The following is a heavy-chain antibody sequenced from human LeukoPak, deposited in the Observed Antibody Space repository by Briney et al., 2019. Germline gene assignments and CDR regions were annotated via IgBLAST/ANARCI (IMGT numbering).Heavy chain of an antibody. CDR3: ARLDRSSSWLWYFDY. D-gene: IGHD6-13*01. CDR1: GGSVSSGSYY. Sequence: SETLSLTCTVSGGSVSSGSYYWSWIRQPPGMRLEWIGYIYYSDTTNYNPSLNSRVTISGDTSKNQFSLRLTSVIAADTAVYYCARLDRSSSWLWYFDYWGQGTLVTVSS. V-gene: IGHV4-61*01. CDR2: IYYSDTT. J-gene: IGHJ4*02.